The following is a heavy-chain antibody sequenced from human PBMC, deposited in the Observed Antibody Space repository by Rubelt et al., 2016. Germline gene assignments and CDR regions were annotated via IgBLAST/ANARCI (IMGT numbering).Heavy chain of an antibody. CDR2: IWYDESNK. D-gene: IGHD2-15*01. V-gene: IGHV3-33*01. CDR1: GFTFSSSG. J-gene: IGHJ6*02. CDR3: ERRYPYYYYAMDV. Sequence: QVQLVESGGGVVQPGRSLRLSCAASGFTFSSSGMHWVRQAPGKGLEWVAVIWYDESNKYYADSVKGRFTISRDNSKNTLYQQMKSLRADDTAVYFCERRYPYYYYAMDVWGQGTTVTVSS.